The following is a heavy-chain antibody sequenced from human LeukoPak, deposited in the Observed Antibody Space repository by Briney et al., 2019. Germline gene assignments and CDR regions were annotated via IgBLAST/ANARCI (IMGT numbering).Heavy chain of an antibody. D-gene: IGHD3-16*01. CDR3: ARDGGPRAFDY. CDR2: INHSGST. V-gene: IGHV4-34*01. J-gene: IGHJ4*02. Sequence: PSETLSLTCAVYGGSFSGYYWSWIRQPPGKGLEWIGEINHSGSTNYNPSLKSRVTISVDTSKNQFSLKLSSVTAADTAVYYCARDGGPRAFDYWGQGTLVTVSS. CDR1: GGSFSGYY.